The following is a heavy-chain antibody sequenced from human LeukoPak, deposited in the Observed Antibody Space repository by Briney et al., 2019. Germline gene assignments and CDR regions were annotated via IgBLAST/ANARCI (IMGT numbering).Heavy chain of an antibody. Sequence: PGGSLGLSCAASGFTFSGSAMHWVRQASGQGLEWVGRIRSKANSYAPAYAASVKGRVTISRDDSKNTPYLQMNSLKTEDTAVYYCTRHESPGIAVAGTDRGIDYWGQGTLVTVSS. J-gene: IGHJ4*02. V-gene: IGHV3-73*01. D-gene: IGHD6-19*01. CDR3: TRHESPGIAVAGTDRGIDY. CDR2: IRSKANSYAP. CDR1: GFTFSGSA.